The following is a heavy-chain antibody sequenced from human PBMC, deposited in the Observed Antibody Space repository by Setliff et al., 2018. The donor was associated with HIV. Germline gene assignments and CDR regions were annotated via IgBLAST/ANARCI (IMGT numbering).Heavy chain of an antibody. J-gene: IGHJ4*02. Sequence: SETLSLTCTVSGGSISSGGFYWYWIRQPAGKGLEWIGRIYTSGTTNYNPSLKSRVTISMDTSKSQFSLRLTSVTAADTAVYFCARARGPPLPVLDFWGPGTLVTVSS. CDR2: IYTSGTT. CDR3: ARARGPPLPVLDF. D-gene: IGHD3-10*01. V-gene: IGHV4-61*02. CDR1: GGSISSGGFY.